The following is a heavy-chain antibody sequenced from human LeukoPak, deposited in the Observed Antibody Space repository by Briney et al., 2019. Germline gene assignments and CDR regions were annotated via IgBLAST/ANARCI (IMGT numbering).Heavy chain of an antibody. CDR3: ASTGGPAAMGLYYYYMDV. J-gene: IGHJ6*03. D-gene: IGHD2-2*01. V-gene: IGHV3-30*04. CDR2: ISYDGSNK. Sequence: GRSLRLSCAASGFTFSSYAMHWVRQAPGKGLEWVAVISYDGSNKYYADSVKGRFTISRDNSKNTLYLQMNSLRAEDTAVYYCASTGGPAAMGLYYYYMDVWGKGTTVTVSS. CDR1: GFTFSSYA.